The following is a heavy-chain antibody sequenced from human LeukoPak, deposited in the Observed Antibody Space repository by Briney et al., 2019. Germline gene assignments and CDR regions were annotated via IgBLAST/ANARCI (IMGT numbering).Heavy chain of an antibody. D-gene: IGHD3-10*01. V-gene: IGHV1-69*13. J-gene: IGHJ6*03. CDR1: GGTFSSYA. CDR3: ARGLIRPRYGSGSYYYYYYYYMDV. Sequence: GASVKVSCKASGGTFSSYAISWVRQAPGQGLEWMGGIIPIFGTANYAQKFQGRVTITADESTSTAYMELSSLRSEDTAVYYCARGLIRPRYGSGSYYYYYYYYMDVWGKGTTVTISS. CDR2: IIPIFGTA.